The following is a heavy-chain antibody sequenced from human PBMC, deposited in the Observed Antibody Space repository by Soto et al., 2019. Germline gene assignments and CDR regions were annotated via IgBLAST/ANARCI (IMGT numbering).Heavy chain of an antibody. CDR3: AHRTYYAAGRQFDY. D-gene: IGHD3-10*01. Sequence: QITLEESGPTLVKPTQTLTLTCTFSGFSLSTSGVGVGWIRQPPGKALEWLAVIYWDDETRYSPSLQSRLTVTQHPSKNRVVLTMTNIAPVDTATYYCAHRTYYAAGRQFDYWGQGTLVTVSP. V-gene: IGHV2-5*02. CDR2: IYWDDET. J-gene: IGHJ4*02. CDR1: GFSLSTSGVG.